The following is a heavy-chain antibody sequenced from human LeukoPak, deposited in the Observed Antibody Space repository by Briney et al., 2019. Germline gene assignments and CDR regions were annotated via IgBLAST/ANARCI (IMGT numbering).Heavy chain of an antibody. CDR2: IYYSGST. CDR3: ARVTGYMIEDYFDY. V-gene: IGHV4-59*01. D-gene: IGHD3-9*01. J-gene: IGHJ4*02. CDR1: GGSITSYY. Sequence: SETLSLTCTVSGGSITSYYWSWIRQPPGKGLEWIGYIYYSGSTNYNSSLRSRVTISVDTSKNQFPLKLRSVTAADTAVYYCARVTGYMIEDYFDYWGQGTLVTVSS.